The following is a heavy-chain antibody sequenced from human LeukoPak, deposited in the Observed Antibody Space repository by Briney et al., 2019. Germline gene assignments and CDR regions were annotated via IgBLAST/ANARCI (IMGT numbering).Heavy chain of an antibody. V-gene: IGHV4-59*01. Sequence: PSETLSLPCTVSGGSISSYYWSWIRQPPGKGLEWIGYIYYSGSTNYNPSLKSRVTISVDTSKNQFSLKLSSVTAADTAVYYCARELLWFGDPAGAFDIWGQGTMVTVSS. CDR3: ARELLWFGDPAGAFDI. CDR1: GGSISSYY. D-gene: IGHD3-10*01. J-gene: IGHJ3*02. CDR2: IYYSGST.